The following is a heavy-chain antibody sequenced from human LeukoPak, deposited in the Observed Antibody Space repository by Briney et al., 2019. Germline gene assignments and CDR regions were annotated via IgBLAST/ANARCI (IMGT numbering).Heavy chain of an antibody. D-gene: IGHD3-3*01. Sequence: ASVKVSCKASGYTFTSYYMHWVRQAPGQGLEWMGIINPSGGSTSYAQKFQGRVTMTRDTSTSTVYMELSSLRSEDTAVYYCARGRAGQTYYDFWCGYYPEFGFWGQGTLVTVSS. CDR3: ARGRAGQTYYDFWCGYYPEFGF. CDR1: GYTFTSYY. J-gene: IGHJ4*02. CDR2: INPSGGST. V-gene: IGHV1-46*01.